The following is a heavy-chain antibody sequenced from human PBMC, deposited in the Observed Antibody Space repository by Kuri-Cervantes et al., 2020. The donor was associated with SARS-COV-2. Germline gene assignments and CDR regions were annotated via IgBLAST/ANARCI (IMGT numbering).Heavy chain of an antibody. D-gene: IGHD2-2*01. J-gene: IGHJ5*02. Sequence: GESLKISCAASGFTFSSFAMSWVRQAPGKGLEWVSPISGSGGSTYYADSVKGRFTISRDNSKNTLYLQMNSLRAEDTAVYYCARDGWGSTSHNWFDPWGQGTLVTVSS. CDR2: ISGSGGST. CDR1: GFTFSSFA. V-gene: IGHV3-23*01. CDR3: ARDGWGSTSHNWFDP.